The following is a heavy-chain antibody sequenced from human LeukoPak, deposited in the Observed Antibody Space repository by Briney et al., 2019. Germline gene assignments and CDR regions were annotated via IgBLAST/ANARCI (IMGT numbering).Heavy chain of an antibody. CDR3: AKINNNDDY. V-gene: IGHV3-30*18. D-gene: IGHD1/OR15-1a*01. J-gene: IGHJ4*02. CDR1: GFTFSNYE. CDR2: ISPHGDIE. Sequence: GGSLRLSCAASGFTFSNYEMNWVRQAPGKGLEWVAAISPHGDIEYYTDSVKGRFTISRDNSKNMIYLQMNSLRGEDSAVYYCAKINNNDDYWGQGNLVTVSS.